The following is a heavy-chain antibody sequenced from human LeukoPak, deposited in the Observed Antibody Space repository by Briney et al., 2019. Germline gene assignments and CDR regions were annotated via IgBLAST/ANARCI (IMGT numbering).Heavy chain of an antibody. D-gene: IGHD3-3*01. CDR2: ISGSGGST. CDR1: GFTFSSYG. CDR3: AKYFTIPGDLSDY. Sequence: PGGSLRLSCAASGFTFSSYGMHWVRQAPGKGLEWVSAISGSGGSTYYADSVKGRFTISRDNSKNTLYLQMNSLRAEDTAVYYCAKYFTIPGDLSDYWGQGTLVPVSS. J-gene: IGHJ4*02. V-gene: IGHV3-NL1*01.